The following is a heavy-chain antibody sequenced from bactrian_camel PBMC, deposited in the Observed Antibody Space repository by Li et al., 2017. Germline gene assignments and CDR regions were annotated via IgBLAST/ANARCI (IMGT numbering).Heavy chain of an antibody. Sequence: HVQLVESGGGLVQPGGSLRLSCAVSGFTFMSNVYMSWVRQAPGKGLEWVSSIDSDGSNTAYLYSVKGRFTISRDNAQNTVYLQMHSLKSEDTALYYCATDLPWVGFGDNYWGQGTQVTVS. CDR2: IDSDGSNT. J-gene: IGHJ4*01. V-gene: IGHV3-2*01. D-gene: IGHD1*01. CDR1: GFTFMSNVY. CDR3: ATDLPWVGFGDNY.